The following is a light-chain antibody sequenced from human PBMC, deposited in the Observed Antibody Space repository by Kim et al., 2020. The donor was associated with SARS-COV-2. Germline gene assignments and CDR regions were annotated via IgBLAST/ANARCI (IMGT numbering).Light chain of an antibody. CDR2: GNT. J-gene: IGLJ2*01. Sequence: RVSIAATRSTCTNSGIYYVPWYQQLPAAAPRLLIYGNTERPSGLPDRFSDSKSGTSASLAITGLQAEDEADYYCRTDDSSLSAGVFGGGTQLTVL. CDR1: TCTNSGIYY. V-gene: IGLV1-40*01. CDR3: RTDDSSLSAGV.